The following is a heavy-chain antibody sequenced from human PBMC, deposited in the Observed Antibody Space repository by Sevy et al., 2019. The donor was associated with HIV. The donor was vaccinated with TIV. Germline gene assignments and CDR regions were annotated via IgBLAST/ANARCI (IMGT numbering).Heavy chain of an antibody. CDR1: GYTFSSYR. D-gene: IGHD2-15*01. CDR3: ARVYCSGGRCYSLAY. Sequence: ASVKVSCKASGYTFSSYRITWVRQAPGQGPEWIGWISALNGDTNYAQKLQGRVTMTADTSTSTVYMDLRSLRSDDTAVYYCARVYCSGGRCYSLAYWGQGTLVTVSS. V-gene: IGHV1-18*01. CDR2: ISALNGDT. J-gene: IGHJ4*02.